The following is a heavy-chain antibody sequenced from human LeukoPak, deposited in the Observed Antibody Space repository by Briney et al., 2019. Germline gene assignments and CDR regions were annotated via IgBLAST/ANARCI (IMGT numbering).Heavy chain of an antibody. CDR1: GGSFSGYY. CDR3: ARAHYYDSSGFDY. D-gene: IGHD3-22*01. J-gene: IGHJ4*02. CDR2: INHSGSI. Sequence: SETLSLTCAVYGGSFSGYYWTWIRQPPGKGLEWIGEINHSGSINYNPSLKSRVTISIDTSKNHFSLKLTSVTAADTAVYYRARAHYYDSSGFDYWGQGTLVTVSS. V-gene: IGHV4-34*01.